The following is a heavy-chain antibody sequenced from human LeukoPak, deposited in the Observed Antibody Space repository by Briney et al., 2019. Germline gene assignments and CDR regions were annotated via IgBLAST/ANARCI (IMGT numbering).Heavy chain of an antibody. D-gene: IGHD3-9*01. J-gene: IGHJ5*01. CDR1: GGTLSSYA. CDR3: ASWQRLGNWFDP. CDR2: IIPIFGTT. Sequence: SVKVSCKASGGTLSSYAISWVRQAPGQGLEWMGGIIPIFGTTNYAQKFQGRVMITADESTSTAYMEVSSLRSEDTAVYYCASWQRLGNWFDPWGQGTLVSVSS. V-gene: IGHV1-69*13.